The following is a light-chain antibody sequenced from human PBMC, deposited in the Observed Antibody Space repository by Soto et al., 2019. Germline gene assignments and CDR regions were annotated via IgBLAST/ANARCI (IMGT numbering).Light chain of an antibody. V-gene: IGKV3-20*01. Sequence: EIVLTQSPGTLSLSPGERATLSCRASQSVSSSYLAWYQQKPGQAPRLLFYGASRRATGIPDRFSGSGSGTDFTLTISRLEPEDFAGYYCQQHGSSPPTFGQGTKVEIK. CDR2: GAS. CDR3: QQHGSSPPT. J-gene: IGKJ1*01. CDR1: QSVSSSY.